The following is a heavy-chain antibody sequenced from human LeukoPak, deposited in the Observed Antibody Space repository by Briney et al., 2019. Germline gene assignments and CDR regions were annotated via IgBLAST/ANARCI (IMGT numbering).Heavy chain of an antibody. J-gene: IGHJ4*02. Sequence: VASVKVSCKASGGTLTYDSVSWVRQAPGQGLEWMGGVIVISGSTTYAQKFKGRVTIRADEATSTVFMKLNSLTVEDTGVYYCARDRKDGSQLLYYFDPWGQGTLISVSS. D-gene: IGHD1-1*01. CDR3: ARDRKDGSQLLYYFDP. V-gene: IGHV1-69*13. CDR1: GGTLTYDS. CDR2: VIVISGST.